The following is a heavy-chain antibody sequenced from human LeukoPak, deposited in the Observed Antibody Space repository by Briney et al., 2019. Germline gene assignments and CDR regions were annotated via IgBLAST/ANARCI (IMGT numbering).Heavy chain of an antibody. CDR1: GGSFSSYY. D-gene: IGHD1-7*01. Sequence: SETLSLTCTVSGGSFSSYYWSWIRQPPGKGLEWIGYIYYGGSTKYNPSLKSRITISVDASKTQFSLKLNSVTAADTAVYYCARGSRELYYFDYWGQGTLVTVSS. CDR3: ARGSRELYYFDY. V-gene: IGHV4-59*01. J-gene: IGHJ4*02. CDR2: IYYGGST.